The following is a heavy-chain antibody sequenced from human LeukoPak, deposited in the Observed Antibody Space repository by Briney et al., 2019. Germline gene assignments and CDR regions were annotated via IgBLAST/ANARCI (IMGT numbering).Heavy chain of an antibody. D-gene: IGHD2-15*01. CDR3: GSRDPCSGGTWYGLGY. J-gene: IGHJ4*02. V-gene: IGHV3-23*01. CDR2: ISGSAGST. CDR1: GFTFSSYA. Sequence: EAGGSLRLSCAASGFTFSSYAMSWVRQAPGKRLEWVSAISGSAGSTYYADSVKGRFTISINTSKNTLYLQINRLTPEDTAVYYCGSRDPCSGGTWYGLGYWGQGTLVTVSS.